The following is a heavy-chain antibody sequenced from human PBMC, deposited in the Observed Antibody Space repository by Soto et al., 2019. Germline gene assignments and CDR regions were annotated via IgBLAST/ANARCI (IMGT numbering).Heavy chain of an antibody. Sequence: PSETLSLTCTVSGGPISSGGYYWSWIRQHPGKGLEWVGYIYYSGSTYYNPSLKSRVTISVDTSKNQFSLKLSSVTAADTAVYYCARAGLGRSHDFWRTELRGYMDVWGKGTTVTVSS. V-gene: IGHV4-31*03. CDR2: IYYSGST. D-gene: IGHD3-3*01. CDR1: GGPISSGGYY. J-gene: IGHJ6*03. CDR3: ARAGLGRSHDFWRTELRGYMDV.